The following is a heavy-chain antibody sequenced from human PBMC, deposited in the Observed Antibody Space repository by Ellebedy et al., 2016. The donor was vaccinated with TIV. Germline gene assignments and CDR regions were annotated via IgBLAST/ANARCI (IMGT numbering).Heavy chain of an antibody. Sequence: PGGSLRLSCAASGFTFNSYAMHWVRQAPGKGLEWVAVISYDGSSKYYADSVKGRFTISRDNSMTTLYLEMNSLRAEDTAVYYCARDLDKSSGWYAGAAYWGQGTLVTVSS. CDR2: ISYDGSSK. J-gene: IGHJ4*02. V-gene: IGHV3-30-3*01. CDR1: GFTFNSYA. D-gene: IGHD6-19*01. CDR3: ARDLDKSSGWYAGAAY.